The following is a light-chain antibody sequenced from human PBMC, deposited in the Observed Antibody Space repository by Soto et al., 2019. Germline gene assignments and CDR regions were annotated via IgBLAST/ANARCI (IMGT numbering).Light chain of an antibody. CDR3: CSYAGRIVAV. V-gene: IGLV2-11*01. J-gene: IGLJ2*01. CDR1: STDVGGYDY. Sequence: QSALTQPRSVSGSPGQSVTISCTGTSTDVGGYDYVSWYQQRPGKAPKLMLYDVTRRPSGVPLRFSGSKSGITASLTISGLQAEDEADYYCCSYAGRIVAVFGGGTKVTVL. CDR2: DVT.